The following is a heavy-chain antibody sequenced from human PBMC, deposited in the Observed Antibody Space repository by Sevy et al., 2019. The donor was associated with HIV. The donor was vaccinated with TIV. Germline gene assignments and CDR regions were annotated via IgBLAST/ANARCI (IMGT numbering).Heavy chain of an antibody. V-gene: IGHV3-48*01. CDR2: ISSSSSTI. D-gene: IGHD6-19*01. J-gene: IGHJ4*02. CDR1: GFTFSSYS. Sequence: GGSLRLSCAASGFTFSSYSMNWVRQAPGKGLEWVSYISSSSSTIYYADSVKGRFTISRDNAKNSLYLQMNSLRAEDRAVYYCAMSSSGWYGGPFWGQGTLVTVSS. CDR3: AMSSSGWYGGPF.